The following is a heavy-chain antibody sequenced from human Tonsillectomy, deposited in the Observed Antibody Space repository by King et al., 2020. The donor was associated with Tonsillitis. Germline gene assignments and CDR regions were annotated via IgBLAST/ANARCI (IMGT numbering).Heavy chain of an antibody. CDR2: VYPGDSDL. D-gene: IGHD5-24*01. V-gene: IGHV5-51*01. Sequence: QLVQSGAEVKKPGESLTISCKGSGYSFTTHWIGWVRQMPGKGRDYMGIVYPGDSDLMYNPSFQGQVTISADKSISTAYLQWSSLQASDTGMYYCARALSPRDNAFQIWGQGTMITVSS. J-gene: IGHJ3*02. CDR3: ARALSPRDNAFQI. CDR1: GYSFTTHW.